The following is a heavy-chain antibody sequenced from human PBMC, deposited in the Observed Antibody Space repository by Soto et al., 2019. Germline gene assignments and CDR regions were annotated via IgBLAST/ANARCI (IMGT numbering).Heavy chain of an antibody. V-gene: IGHV4-39*01. CDR3: ARRTRYSSSWYYYYYGMDV. CDR1: GGSISSSSYY. J-gene: IGHJ6*02. D-gene: IGHD6-13*01. Sequence: QLQLQESGPGLVKPSETLSLTCTVSGGSISSSSYYWGWIRQPPGKGLEWIGSIYYSGSTYYNPSLKSRVTISVDTSKIQFSLKLSSVTAADTAVYYCARRTRYSSSWYYYYYGMDVWGQGTTVTVSS. CDR2: IYYSGST.